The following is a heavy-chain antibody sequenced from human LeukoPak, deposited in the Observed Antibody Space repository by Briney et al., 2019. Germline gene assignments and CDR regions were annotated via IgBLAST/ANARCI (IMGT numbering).Heavy chain of an antibody. V-gene: IGHV1-69*13. D-gene: IGHD2-15*01. CDR2: IIPIFGTA. CDR3: ARAKYCSGGSCLAHDYYYGMDV. Sequence: SVKVSCKASGGTFSSYAISWVRQAPGQGLEWMGGIIPIFGTANYAQKFQGRVTITADESTSTAYMELSSLRSEDTAVYYCARAKYCSGGSCLAHDYYYGMDVWGQGTTVTVSS. J-gene: IGHJ6*02. CDR1: GGTFSSYA.